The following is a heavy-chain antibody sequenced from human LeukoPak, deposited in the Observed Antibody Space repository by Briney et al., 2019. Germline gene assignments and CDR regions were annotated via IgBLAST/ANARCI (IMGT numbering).Heavy chain of an antibody. J-gene: IGHJ4*02. CDR1: GFTFTSSA. CDR2: IVVGSGNT. CDR3: ARDPSSPTYYYDSSGYRGDY. D-gene: IGHD3-22*01. Sequence: TSVKVSCKASGFTFTSSAMQWVRQARGQRLEWIGWIVVGSGNTNYAQKFQERVTISRDMSTSTAYMELSSLRSEDTAVYYCARDPSSPTYYYDSSGYRGDYWGQGTLVTVSS. V-gene: IGHV1-58*02.